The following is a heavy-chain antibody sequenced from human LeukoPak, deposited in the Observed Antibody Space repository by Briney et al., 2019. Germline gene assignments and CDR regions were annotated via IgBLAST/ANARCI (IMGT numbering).Heavy chain of an antibody. CDR2: IYHSGST. Sequence: SETLSFTCAVSGGSISSGGYSWSWIRQPPGTGLEWIGYIYHSGSTYYNPSLKSRVTISVDRSKNQFSLKLSSVTAADTAVYYCARVRGLGAFDIWGQGTMVTVSS. V-gene: IGHV4-30-2*01. D-gene: IGHD3-16*01. CDR3: ARVRGLGAFDI. CDR1: GGSISSGGYS. J-gene: IGHJ3*02.